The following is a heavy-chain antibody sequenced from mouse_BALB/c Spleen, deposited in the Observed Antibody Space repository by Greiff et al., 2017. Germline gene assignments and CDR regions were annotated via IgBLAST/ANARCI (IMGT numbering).Heavy chain of an antibody. J-gene: IGHJ2*01. CDR2: IYPGSGST. Sequence: VQLQQSGAELVKPGTSVKLSCKASGYNFTSYWINWVKLRPGQGLEWIGDIYPGSGSTNCNEKFKSKATLTVDTSSSTAYMQLSSLASEDSALYYCATGTAYWGQGTTLTVSS. CDR3: ATGTAY. D-gene: IGHD4-1*01. CDR1: GYNFTSYW. V-gene: IGHV1-55*01.